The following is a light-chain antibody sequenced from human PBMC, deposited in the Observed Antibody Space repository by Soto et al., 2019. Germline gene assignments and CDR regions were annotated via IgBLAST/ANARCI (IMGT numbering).Light chain of an antibody. J-gene: IGKJ1*01. V-gene: IGKV3-20*01. Sequence: EIVMTQSLATLSVSPEESATLSCRASQSVSSNLAWHQQKPGQAPRLLIHGTTTRATGIPDRFSGSGSGTDFTLTISRLEPEDFAVYYCQQYGSSPWAFGQGTKVDI. CDR2: GTT. CDR1: QSVSSN. CDR3: QQYGSSPWA.